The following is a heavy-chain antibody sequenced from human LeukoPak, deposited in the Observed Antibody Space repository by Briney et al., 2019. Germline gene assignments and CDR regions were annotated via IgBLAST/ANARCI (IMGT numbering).Heavy chain of an antibody. D-gene: IGHD3-10*01. CDR3: SRTYGSRSYSVFDY. Sequence: PSQTLSLTCAVSGGSISSGGYSWSWIRQPPGKGLEWIGYIYHSGSTYYNPSLKSRVTISVDRSKNQFSLKLSSVTAADTAVYYCSRTYGSRSYSVFDYWGQGTLVTVSS. V-gene: IGHV4-30-2*01. CDR2: IYHSGST. J-gene: IGHJ4*02. CDR1: GGSISSGGYS.